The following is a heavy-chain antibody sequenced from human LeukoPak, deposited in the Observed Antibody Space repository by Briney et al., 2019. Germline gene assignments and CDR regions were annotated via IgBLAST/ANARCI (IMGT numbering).Heavy chain of an antibody. D-gene: IGHD6-6*01. CDR1: GYTFTSYY. CDR2: INPSGGST. V-gene: IGHV1-46*01. J-gene: IGHJ4*02. CDR3: AREGIAARFSDY. Sequence: ASVKVSCKASGYTFTSYYMHWVRQAPGQGLEWMGIINPSGGSTSCAQKFQGRVTMTRDTSTSTVYMELRSLRSEDTAVYYCAREGIAARFSDYWGQGTLVTVSS.